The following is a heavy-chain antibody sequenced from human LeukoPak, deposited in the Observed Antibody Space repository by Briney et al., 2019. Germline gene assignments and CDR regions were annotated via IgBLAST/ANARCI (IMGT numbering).Heavy chain of an antibody. CDR1: GGSISSYY. D-gene: IGHD3-3*01. V-gene: IGHV4-59*12. CDR3: ARLRFMEWFDP. Sequence: SETLSLTCSVSGGSISSYYWSWIRQPPGQELEWIGYIYDGGISNYNPSLKSRVTISVDTSKNQMSLNLTSVTAADTAIYYCARLRFMEWFDPWGQGTLVTVSS. J-gene: IGHJ5*02. CDR2: IYDGGIS.